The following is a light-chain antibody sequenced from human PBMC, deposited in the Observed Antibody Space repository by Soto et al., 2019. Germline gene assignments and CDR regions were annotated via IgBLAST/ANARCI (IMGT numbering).Light chain of an antibody. Sequence: TQPASVSGSHGQSITVSGTGTSSDVGGYNYVSWYQQHPGKAPKLMIYDVSNRPSGVSNRFSGSKSGNTASLTISGLQAEDEADYYCSSYTSSSTLYVFGTGTKVTVL. V-gene: IGLV2-14*01. CDR3: SSYTSSSTLYV. CDR2: DVS. J-gene: IGLJ1*01. CDR1: SSDVGGYNY.